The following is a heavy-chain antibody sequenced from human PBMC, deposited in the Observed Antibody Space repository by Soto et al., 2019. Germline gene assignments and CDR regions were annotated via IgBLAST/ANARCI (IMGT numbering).Heavy chain of an antibody. J-gene: IGHJ4*02. CDR2: INDDASST. CDR3: TREYNYGLDS. V-gene: IGHV3-74*01. D-gene: IGHD5-18*01. CDR1: GFTFSDYW. Sequence: EVQLVESGGGLVQPGGSLRLSCAASGFTFSDYWIHWVRQAPGKGLVWVSRINDDASSTGYADSVKGRFSISRDNAKNTLYLQMNSRRAEDTAVYYFTREYNYGLDSWGQGTLVTVSS.